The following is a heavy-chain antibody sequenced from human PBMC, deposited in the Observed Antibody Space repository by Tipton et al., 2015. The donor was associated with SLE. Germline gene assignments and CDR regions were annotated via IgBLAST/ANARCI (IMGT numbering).Heavy chain of an antibody. Sequence: TLPLTCTASGGSISSSSYYWGWIRQPPGKGLEWIGSIYYSGSTYYNPSLKSRVTISVDTSKNQFSLKLTSVTAADTAVYYCARAQYSSGDSLDYWGQGTLVTVSS. V-gene: IGHV4-39*07. CDR1: GGSISSSSYY. J-gene: IGHJ4*02. CDR2: IYYSGST. D-gene: IGHD6-19*01. CDR3: ARAQYSSGDSLDY.